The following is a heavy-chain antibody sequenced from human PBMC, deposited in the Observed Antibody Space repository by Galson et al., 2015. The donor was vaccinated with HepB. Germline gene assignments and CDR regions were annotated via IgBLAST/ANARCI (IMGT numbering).Heavy chain of an antibody. V-gene: IGHV3-23*01. J-gene: IGHJ6*02. Sequence: SLRLSCAASGFTFSTYAMTWVRQAPGKGQEWVSGISNNGVDTYYADSVKGRFTISRDDSKNTLYLHMNSLGADDTAVYYCAKSRYSDYYYYYGMDVWGQGTTVTVSS. D-gene: IGHD4-17*01. CDR3: AKSRYSDYYYYYGMDV. CDR2: ISNNGVDT. CDR1: GFTFSTYA.